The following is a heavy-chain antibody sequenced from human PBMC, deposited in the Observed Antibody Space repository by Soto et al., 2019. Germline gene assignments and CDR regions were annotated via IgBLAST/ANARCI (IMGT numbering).Heavy chain of an antibody. CDR3: ASSSYDFWSGYYKGAFDY. CDR1: GYTFTSYY. V-gene: IGHV1-46*01. CDR2: INPSGGST. D-gene: IGHD3-3*01. J-gene: IGHJ4*02. Sequence: ASVKVSCKASGYTFTSYYMYWVRQAPGQGLEWMGIINPSGGSTSYAQKFQGRVTMTRDTSTSTVYMELSSLRSEDTAVYYCASSSYDFWSGYYKGAFDYWGQGTLVTVSS.